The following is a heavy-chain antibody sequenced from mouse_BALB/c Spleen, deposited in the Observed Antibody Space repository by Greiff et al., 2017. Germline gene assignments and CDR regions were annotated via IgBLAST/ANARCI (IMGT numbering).Heavy chain of an antibody. V-gene: IGHV1-69*01. CDR3: ARECWLLLSCFAY. CDR2: IDTSDSYT. J-gene: IGHJ3*01. Sequence: QVQLQQPGAELVMPGASVKMSCKASGYTFTDYWMHWVKQRPGQGLEWIGAIDTSDSYTSYNQKFKGKATLTVDESTSTAYMQLSSLTSEEPAVYYCARECWLLLSCFAYWGQGTLVTVSA. CDR1: GYTFTDYW. D-gene: IGHD2-3*01.